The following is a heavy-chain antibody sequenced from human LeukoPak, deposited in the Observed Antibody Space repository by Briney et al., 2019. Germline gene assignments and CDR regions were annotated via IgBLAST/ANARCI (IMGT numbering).Heavy chain of an antibody. Sequence: GGSLRLSCAASGFTFSSYEMNWVRQAPGKGLEWVSYISSSGSTIYYADSVKGRFTISRDNAKNSLYLQMNSLRAEGTAVYYCARSFWSGYYSFDYWGQGTLVTVSS. J-gene: IGHJ4*02. V-gene: IGHV3-48*03. CDR3: ARSFWSGYYSFDY. D-gene: IGHD3-3*01. CDR1: GFTFSSYE. CDR2: ISSSGSTI.